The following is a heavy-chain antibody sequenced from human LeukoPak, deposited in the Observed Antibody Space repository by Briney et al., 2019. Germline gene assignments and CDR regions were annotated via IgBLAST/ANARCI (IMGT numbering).Heavy chain of an antibody. CDR3: VCNSGSSMSDY. V-gene: IGHV5-10-1*01. CDR2: VDPSDSYT. D-gene: IGHD1-26*01. CDR1: GYSFTSYW. J-gene: IGHJ4*02. Sequence: GESLKISCKGSGYSFTSYWISWVRQMPGKGLEWMGRVDPSDSYTNYSPSFQGHVTISADKSISTAYLQWSSLKASDTAMYYCVCNSGSSMSDYWGQGTLVTVSS.